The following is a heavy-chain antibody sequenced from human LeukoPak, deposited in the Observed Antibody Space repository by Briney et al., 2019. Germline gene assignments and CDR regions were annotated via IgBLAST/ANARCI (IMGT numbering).Heavy chain of an antibody. Sequence: SETLSLTCTVSGGSVSSGTYYWTWIWQPPGKELEYIGYIYTSGSTKYNPSLKSRVTISVDTSKNQISLRLNSVTAADTAVYFCARDGFAGIVATGLDYWGQGTRVTVSS. V-gene: IGHV4-61*01. CDR1: GGSVSSGTYY. J-gene: IGHJ4*02. CDR2: IYTSGST. CDR3: ARDGFAGIVATGLDY. D-gene: IGHD5-12*01.